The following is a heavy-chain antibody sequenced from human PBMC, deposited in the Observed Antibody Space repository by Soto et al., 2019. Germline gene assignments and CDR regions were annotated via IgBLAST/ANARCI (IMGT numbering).Heavy chain of an antibody. Sequence: PSETLSLTCTVSGGSISSSSYYWGWIRQPPGKGLEWIGSIYYSGSTYYNPSLKSRVTISVDTSKNQFSLKLSSVTAADTAVYYCARHPDDYGDIAVAFDIWGQGTMVTVSS. CDR3: ARHPDDYGDIAVAFDI. CDR2: IYYSGST. CDR1: GGSISSSSYY. D-gene: IGHD4-17*01. V-gene: IGHV4-39*01. J-gene: IGHJ3*02.